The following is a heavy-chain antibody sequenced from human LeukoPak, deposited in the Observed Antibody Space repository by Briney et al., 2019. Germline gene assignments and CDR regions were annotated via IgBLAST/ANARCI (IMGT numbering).Heavy chain of an antibody. CDR2: IYPSDSDT. J-gene: IGHJ4*02. D-gene: IGHD4-23*01. CDR1: GYSFTSNW. CDR3: ARLTEVVTFDY. V-gene: IGHV5-51*01. Sequence: GESLKISCKGSGYSFTSNWIGWVRQMPGKGLEWMGVIYPSDSDTRYSPSFQGQVTISADKSISTAYLQWRSLKVSDSAMYYCARLTEVVTFDYWGQGTLVTVSS.